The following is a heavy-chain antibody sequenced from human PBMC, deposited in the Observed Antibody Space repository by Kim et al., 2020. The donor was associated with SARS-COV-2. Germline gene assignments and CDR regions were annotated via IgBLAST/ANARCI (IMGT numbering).Heavy chain of an antibody. Sequence: ADCVKGRFTISRDNAKNSLYLRMNSLRAEDTALYYCAKDKTTVTAGYFDYWGQGTLVTVSS. J-gene: IGHJ4*02. V-gene: IGHV3-9*01. D-gene: IGHD4-17*01. CDR3: AKDKTTVTAGYFDY.